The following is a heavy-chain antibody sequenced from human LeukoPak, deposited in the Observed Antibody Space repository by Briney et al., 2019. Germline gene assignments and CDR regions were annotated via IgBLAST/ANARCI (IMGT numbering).Heavy chain of an antibody. Sequence: GGSLRLSCAASGFTFSSYAMSWVRQAPGKGLEWVSAISGSGGSTYYADSVKGRFTISRDNSKNTLYLQMNSLRAEDTAVYYCARSRPCGGDCYSYDYWGQGTLVTVSS. CDR1: GFTFSSYA. CDR3: ARSRPCGGDCYSYDY. CDR2: ISGSGGST. V-gene: IGHV3-23*01. D-gene: IGHD2-21*02. J-gene: IGHJ4*02.